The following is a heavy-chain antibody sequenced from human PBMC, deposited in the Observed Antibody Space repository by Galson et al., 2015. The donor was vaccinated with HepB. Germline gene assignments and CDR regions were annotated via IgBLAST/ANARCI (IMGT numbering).Heavy chain of an antibody. CDR3: ATRRGDGYNNHLDYYYYYGMDV. V-gene: IGHV1-24*01. J-gene: IGHJ6*02. D-gene: IGHD5-24*01. CDR2: FDPEDGET. CDR1: GYTLTELS. Sequence: VKVSCKVSGYTLTELSMHWVRQAPGKGLEWMGGFDPEDGETIYAQKFQGRVTMTEDTSTDTAYMELSSLRSEDTAVYYCATRRGDGYNNHLDYYYYYGMDVWGQGTTVTVSS.